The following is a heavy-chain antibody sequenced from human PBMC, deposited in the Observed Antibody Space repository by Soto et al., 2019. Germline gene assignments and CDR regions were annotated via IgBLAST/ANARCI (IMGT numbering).Heavy chain of an antibody. CDR2: VDVGGGST. Sequence: EVQLLESGGGLVQPGGSLRLSCAASGFTFSTHAMIWVRQAPGKGLNWVSTVDVGGGSTYHTDSVKGRFTVSRDNSKNTVYLQLNTLRAEDTAIYFCARDSGTAGGGACDIWGQGTMVTVSS. D-gene: IGHD6-25*01. V-gene: IGHV3-23*01. J-gene: IGHJ3*02. CDR3: ARDSGTAGGGACDI. CDR1: GFTFSTHA.